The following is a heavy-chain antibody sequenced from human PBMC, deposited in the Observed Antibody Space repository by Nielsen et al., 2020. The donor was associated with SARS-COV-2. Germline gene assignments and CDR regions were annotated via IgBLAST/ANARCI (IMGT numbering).Heavy chain of an antibody. CDR3: ARPVGEGYSSGWYFAGDNWFDP. J-gene: IGHJ5*02. CDR2: IYYSGST. Sequence: WIRQPPGKGLEWIGSIYYSGSTYYNPSLKSRVTISVDTSKNQFSLKLSSVTAADTAVYYCARPVGEGYSSGWYFAGDNWFDPWGQGTLVTVSS. D-gene: IGHD6-19*01. V-gene: IGHV4-39*01.